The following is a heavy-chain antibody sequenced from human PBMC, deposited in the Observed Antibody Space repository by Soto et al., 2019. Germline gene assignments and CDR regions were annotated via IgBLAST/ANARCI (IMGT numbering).Heavy chain of an antibody. CDR2: ISAYNGNT. Sequence: ASVKVSCKASGYTFTGYYMHWVRQAPGQGLEWMGWISAYNGNTNYAQKLQGRVTMTTDTSTSTAYMELRSLRSDDTAVYYCARENYYDSSGYWFDPWGQGTLVTVSS. CDR1: GYTFTGYY. CDR3: ARENYYDSSGYWFDP. V-gene: IGHV1-18*04. J-gene: IGHJ5*02. D-gene: IGHD3-22*01.